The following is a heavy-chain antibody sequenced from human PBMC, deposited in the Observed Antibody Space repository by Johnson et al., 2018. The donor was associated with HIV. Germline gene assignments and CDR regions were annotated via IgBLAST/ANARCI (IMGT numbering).Heavy chain of an antibody. Sequence: VQLVESGGGLVQPGGSLRLSCAASGFTVSNNYMTWVRQAPGKGLEWVSLIYSGGSTYYADSVKGRFTISRDNSKNTLYLQMNSLRAEDTAVYHCTGEDGLGESALVFDMWGQGTMVTVSS. D-gene: IGHD3-16*02. V-gene: IGHV3-66*01. J-gene: IGHJ3*02. CDR1: GFTVSNNY. CDR2: IYSGGST. CDR3: TGEDGLGESALVFDM.